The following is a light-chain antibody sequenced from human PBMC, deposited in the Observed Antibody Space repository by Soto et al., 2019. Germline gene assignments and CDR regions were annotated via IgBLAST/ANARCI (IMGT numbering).Light chain of an antibody. CDR2: QAS. Sequence: EIVLTQSPGTLSLSPGERATLSCRASQSVSANYLAWYQRKPGQAPRLLIYQASNRPTDIPDRFNGSGSGTDFALTINRLEPEDFAVYFCQQYARSQITFVQGTKLEIK. CDR1: QSVSANY. V-gene: IGKV3-20*01. J-gene: IGKJ2*01. CDR3: QQYARSQIT.